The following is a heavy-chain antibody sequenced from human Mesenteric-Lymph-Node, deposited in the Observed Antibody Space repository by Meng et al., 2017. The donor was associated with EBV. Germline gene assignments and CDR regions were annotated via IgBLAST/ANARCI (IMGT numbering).Heavy chain of an antibody. D-gene: IGHD2-15*01. CDR3: ARASGWSYLAF. CDR1: GYTFSNYD. Sequence: QVQMMHSGAEVKKPGASVRVSCTASGYTFSNYDINWVRQAPGQGLEWMGWMNPKTGNTGFAQKFKGRVTMTRNTSISTGYMELRSLRSDDTAVYYCARASGWSYLAFWGQGTLVTVSS. CDR2: MNPKTGNT. V-gene: IGHV1-8*01. J-gene: IGHJ4*02.